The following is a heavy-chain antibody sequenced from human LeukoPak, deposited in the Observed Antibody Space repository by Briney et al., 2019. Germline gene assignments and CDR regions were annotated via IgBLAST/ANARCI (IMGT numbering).Heavy chain of an antibody. J-gene: IGHJ2*01. CDR2: ISDSGDRT. CDR1: GFTFSSHA. CDR3: ARGREGAKTRYFDL. Sequence: PGGSLRLSCAASGFTFSSHAMHWVRQAPGKGLECVSTISDSGDRTYYANSVKGRFSVSRDNSKNTLYLQMGSLRAEDVAVYYCARGREGAKTRYFDLWGSGTLVTVSS. V-gene: IGHV3-64*01. D-gene: IGHD1-26*01.